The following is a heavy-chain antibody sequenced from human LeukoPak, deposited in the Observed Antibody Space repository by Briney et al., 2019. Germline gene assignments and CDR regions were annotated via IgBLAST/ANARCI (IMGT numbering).Heavy chain of an antibody. Sequence: GGSLRLSCAASGFTFSSYSMNWVRQAPGKGLEWVSSISSSSSYIYYADSVKGRFTISRDNAKNSLYLQMNSLRAEDTAVYYCARERAVSRWVGQSNLYYYYYMDVWGKGSTVTVSS. V-gene: IGHV3-21*04. CDR3: ARERAVSRWVGQSNLYYYYYMDV. CDR1: GFTFSSYS. CDR2: ISSSSSYI. D-gene: IGHD5-24*01. J-gene: IGHJ6*03.